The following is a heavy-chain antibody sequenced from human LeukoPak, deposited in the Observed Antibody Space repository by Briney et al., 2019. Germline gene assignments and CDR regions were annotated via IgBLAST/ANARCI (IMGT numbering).Heavy chain of an antibody. Sequence: SGGSLRLSCAASGFTFSSYAMSWVRQAPGKGLEWGSAISGSGGSTYYADSVKGLFTISRDNSKNTLYLQMNSLRAEDTAVYYCAKFLPTHIVVANYFFDYWGQGTLVTVSS. CDR2: ISGSGGST. V-gene: IGHV3-23*01. CDR1: GFTFSSYA. J-gene: IGHJ4*02. CDR3: AKFLPTHIVVANYFFDY. D-gene: IGHD2-21*01.